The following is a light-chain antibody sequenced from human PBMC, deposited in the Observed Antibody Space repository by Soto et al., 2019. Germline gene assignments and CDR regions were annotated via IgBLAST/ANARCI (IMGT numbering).Light chain of an antibody. CDR1: QGIRND. CDR2: AAS. Sequence: AIQMTQSPSSLSASVGDRVTITCRASQGIRNDLGWYQQKPGKAHKLLIYAASSLQSGVPSRFSGSGSGTDFTLNISSLQPEDFATYYCLQYYKYPLTFGGGTKVEIK. J-gene: IGKJ4*01. V-gene: IGKV1-6*01. CDR3: LQYYKYPLT.